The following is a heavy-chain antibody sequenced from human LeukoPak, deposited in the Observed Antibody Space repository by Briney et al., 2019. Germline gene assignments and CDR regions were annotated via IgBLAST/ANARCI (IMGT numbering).Heavy chain of an antibody. D-gene: IGHD3/OR15-3a*01. Sequence: ETLSLTCTVSGGSISSSSYYWGWIRQPPGKGLEWIGSIYYSGSTNYNPSLKSRVTISVDKSKNQFSLKLSSVTAADTAVYYCARQTGSGLFILPGGQGTLVTVSS. V-gene: IGHV4-39*07. J-gene: IGHJ4*02. CDR2: IYYSGST. CDR1: GGSISSSSYY. CDR3: ARQTGSGLFILP.